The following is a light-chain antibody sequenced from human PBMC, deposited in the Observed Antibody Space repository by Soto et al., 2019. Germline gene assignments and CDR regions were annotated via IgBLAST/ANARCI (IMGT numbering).Light chain of an antibody. Sequence: QSALTQPASVSGSPGQSITISCTGTSSDVGGYNYVSWYQQYPGKAPKLMIYDDSNRPSGVSNRFSGSKSGTSASLTISGLQAEDEADYYCSAYTSSRPYVFGSGTKLTVL. J-gene: IGLJ1*01. CDR3: SAYTSSRPYV. CDR2: DDS. CDR1: SSDVGGYNY. V-gene: IGLV2-14*01.